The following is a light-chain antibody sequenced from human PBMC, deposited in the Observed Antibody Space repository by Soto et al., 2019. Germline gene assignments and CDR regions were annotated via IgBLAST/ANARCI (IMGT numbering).Light chain of an antibody. V-gene: IGLV1-47*01. CDR3: ATWDDSLNGFYV. CDR2: RNN. Sequence: QSVLTQPPSASGTPGQGVTISCSGSTSNIGSNYVYWYQQLPGTAPKLLIYRNNQRPSGVPDRFSGSKSGTSGSLAISGLRSDDEADYFCATWDDSLNGFYVFGTGTKLTVL. J-gene: IGLJ1*01. CDR1: TSNIGSNY.